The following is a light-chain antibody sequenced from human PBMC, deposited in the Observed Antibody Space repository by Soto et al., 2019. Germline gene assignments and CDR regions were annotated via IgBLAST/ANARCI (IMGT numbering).Light chain of an antibody. CDR2: YDS. J-gene: IGLJ1*01. CDR1: NIGSKS. Sequence: SYELTQPPSVSVAPGKTARITCGGNNIGSKSVHWYQQKPGQAPVLVIYYDSDRPSGIPERFSGSNSGNTATLTISRVEAGDEADYYCKVWDSSSDHYVFGTGTKVTV. CDR3: KVWDSSSDHYV. V-gene: IGLV3-21*04.